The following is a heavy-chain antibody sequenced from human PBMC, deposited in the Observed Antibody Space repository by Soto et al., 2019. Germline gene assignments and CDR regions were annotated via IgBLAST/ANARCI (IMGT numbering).Heavy chain of an antibody. J-gene: IGHJ5*02. D-gene: IGHD3-22*01. CDR2: IYPGESNT. Sequence: PGESLKISCKGSGDSFTSYRIGWVRQMPGKGLEWMGIIYPGESNTRYSPSFQGQVTISADKSIGTAYLQWNSLKASDTAIYYCAKRSYSYDPSAFYNWFDPWGQGTLVTV. CDR1: GDSFTSYR. V-gene: IGHV5-51*01. CDR3: AKRSYSYDPSAFYNWFDP.